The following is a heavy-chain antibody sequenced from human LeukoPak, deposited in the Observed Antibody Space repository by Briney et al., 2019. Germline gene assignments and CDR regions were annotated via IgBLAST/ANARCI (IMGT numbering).Heavy chain of an antibody. Sequence: GGSLRLSCAASGFTFSSYAMHWVRQAPGKGLEWVSAISGSGGSTYYADSVKGRFTISRDNSKNTLYLQMNSLRAEDTAVYYCAKVKRISSGLRVGVEYSSSFGYYYMDVWGKGTTVTVSS. CDR1: GFTFSSYA. V-gene: IGHV3-23*01. J-gene: IGHJ6*03. D-gene: IGHD6-6*01. CDR2: ISGSGGST. CDR3: AKVKRISSGLRVGVEYSSSFGYYYMDV.